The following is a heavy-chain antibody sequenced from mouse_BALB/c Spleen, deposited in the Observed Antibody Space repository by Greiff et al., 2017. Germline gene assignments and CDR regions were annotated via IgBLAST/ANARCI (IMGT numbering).Heavy chain of an antibody. V-gene: IGHV1S56*01. Sequence: QVQLKQSGPELVKPGASVRISCKASGYTFTSYYIHWVKQRPGQGLEWIGWIYPGNVNTKYNEKFKGKATLTADKSSSTAYMQLSSLTSEDTAVYYCASDYGNSWFAYWGQGTLVTVSA. CDR2: IYPGNVNT. D-gene: IGHD2-1*01. CDR1: GYTFTSYY. J-gene: IGHJ3*01. CDR3: ASDYGNSWFAY.